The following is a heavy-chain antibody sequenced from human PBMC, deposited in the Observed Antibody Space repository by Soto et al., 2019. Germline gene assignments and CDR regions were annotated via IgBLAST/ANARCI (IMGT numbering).Heavy chain of an antibody. CDR1: GFTFSSYG. Sequence: GGSLSLSCTGSGFTFSSYGMHWVRQAPGKGLEWVAVISYDGSNKYYADSVKGRFTISRDNSKNTLYLQMNSLRAEDTAVYYCAKEVNTAMVPYGMDVWGQGTTVTVSS. CDR2: ISYDGSNK. J-gene: IGHJ6*02. CDR3: AKEVNTAMVPYGMDV. D-gene: IGHD5-18*01. V-gene: IGHV3-30*18.